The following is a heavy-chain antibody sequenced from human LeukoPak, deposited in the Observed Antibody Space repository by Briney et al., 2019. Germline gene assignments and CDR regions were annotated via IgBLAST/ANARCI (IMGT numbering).Heavy chain of an antibody. CDR2: VSYSGRT. CDR3: ARPGRQDAYNGHYWYFDL. J-gene: IGHJ2*01. D-gene: IGHD5-24*01. CDR1: GGSITNYY. Sequence: PSETLSLTCTVSGGSITNYYWNWIRQPPGKDLEWIGCVSYSGRTHYSSALKSRVTISVDTSKNQFSLNLRSVTAADTAVYYCARPGRQDAYNGHYWYFDLWGRGTLVTVSS. V-gene: IGHV4-59*01.